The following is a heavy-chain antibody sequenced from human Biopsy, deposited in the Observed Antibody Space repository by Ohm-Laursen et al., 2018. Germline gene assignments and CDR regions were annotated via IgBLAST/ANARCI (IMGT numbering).Heavy chain of an antibody. D-gene: IGHD3-22*01. CDR1: GDSISSYY. CDR2: VYYTGST. CDR3: ARDRGYYSDRTVPGYFDL. Sequence: ETLSLTCTVSGDSISSYYWSWIRQPPGKGLQWIGYVYYTGSTDYNPSLQSRVTISVDTSKNHFSLRLRSVTPADTAIYYCARDRGYYSDRTVPGYFDLWGRGILVTVSS. V-gene: IGHV4-59*01. J-gene: IGHJ2*01.